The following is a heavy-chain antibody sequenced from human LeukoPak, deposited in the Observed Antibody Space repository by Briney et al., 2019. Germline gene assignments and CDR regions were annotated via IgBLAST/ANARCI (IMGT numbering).Heavy chain of an antibody. Sequence: ASVEVSCKASGYTFTDYFIHWVRQAPGQGLEWMGRVNPNNGGTNYAQTFQGRVTMTRDTSISTAYMELSRLRSDDTAVYYCASQSSGYALDVWGQGTTVTVSS. D-gene: IGHD3-10*01. V-gene: IGHV1-2*06. CDR2: VNPNNGGT. CDR3: ASQSSGYALDV. CDR1: GYTFTDYF. J-gene: IGHJ6*02.